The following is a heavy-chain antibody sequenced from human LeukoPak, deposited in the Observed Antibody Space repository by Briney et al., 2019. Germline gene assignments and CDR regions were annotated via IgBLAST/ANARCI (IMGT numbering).Heavy chain of an antibody. J-gene: IGHJ3*02. CDR3: AKSLYYDILTGSDTFDI. Sequence: GGSLRLSCAASGVTFSSFAMTWGRQAPGRGLEWVSAISGSGDSTYYADSVKGRFTISRDKSKNTLYLQMNSLRAEDAAVYYCAKSLYYDILTGSDTFDIWGQGTMVTVSS. CDR1: GVTFSSFA. CDR2: ISGSGDST. D-gene: IGHD3-9*01. V-gene: IGHV3-23*01.